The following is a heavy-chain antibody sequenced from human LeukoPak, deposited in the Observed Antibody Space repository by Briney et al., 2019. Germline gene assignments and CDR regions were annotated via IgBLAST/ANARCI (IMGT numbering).Heavy chain of an antibody. CDR1: GFPFSSYA. CDR3: AKPLGYNWGSPFDY. CDR2: ISGSGGST. J-gene: IGHJ4*02. Sequence: GGPLRLSCAPSGFPFSSYAMRWVPQAPGKGLEWVSAISGSGGSTYHADSVRGRFTISRDNSKNTLYLQMNSLRAEDTAVYYGAKPLGYNWGSPFDYWGQGTLVTVSS. V-gene: IGHV3-23*01. D-gene: IGHD7-27*01.